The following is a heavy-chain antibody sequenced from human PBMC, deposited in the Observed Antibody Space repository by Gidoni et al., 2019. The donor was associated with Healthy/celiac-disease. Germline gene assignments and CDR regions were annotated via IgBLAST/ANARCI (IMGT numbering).Heavy chain of an antibody. CDR1: GFTFGSYA. CDR3: ARGGGYYPPEYYFDY. CDR2: ISSNGGST. D-gene: IGHD3-22*01. V-gene: IGHV3-64*01. J-gene: IGHJ4*02. Sequence: EVQLVESGGGLVQPGGSLRLSCAASGFTFGSYAMHGVRQAPGKGLEYVSAISSNGGSTYYANSVKGRFTISRDNSKNTLYLQMGSLRAEDMAVYYCARGGGYYPPEYYFDYWGQGTLVTVSS.